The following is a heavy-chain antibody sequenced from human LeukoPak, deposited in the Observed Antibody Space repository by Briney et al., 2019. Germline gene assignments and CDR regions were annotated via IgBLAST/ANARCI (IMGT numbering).Heavy chain of an antibody. Sequence: SETLSLTCTVSGDSISSSSYYWGWIRQPPGRGLEWIGTIYYSGSTYYNPSLKSRVTISVDTSKNQFSLNLISVAAADTAVYYCARQWVSDYYDNSGYYAIDYWGQGTQVTVSS. J-gene: IGHJ4*02. CDR2: IYYSGST. D-gene: IGHD3-22*01. CDR1: GDSISSSSYY. CDR3: ARQWVSDYYDNSGYYAIDY. V-gene: IGHV4-39*01.